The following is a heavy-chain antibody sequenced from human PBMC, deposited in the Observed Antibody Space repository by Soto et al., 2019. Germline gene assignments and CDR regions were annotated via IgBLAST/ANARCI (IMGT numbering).Heavy chain of an antibody. Sequence: QVQLQESGPGLVKPSQTLSLTCTVSGGSISSGGYYWSWIRQHPGKGLEWIGYIYYSGSTYYNPSLKSRVTISVDTSKKQFSLKLSSVTAADTAVYYCARSRIAAAGIDYYYYGMDVWGQGTTVTVSS. CDR2: IYYSGST. J-gene: IGHJ6*02. D-gene: IGHD6-13*01. V-gene: IGHV4-31*03. CDR1: GGSISSGGYY. CDR3: ARSRIAAAGIDYYYYGMDV.